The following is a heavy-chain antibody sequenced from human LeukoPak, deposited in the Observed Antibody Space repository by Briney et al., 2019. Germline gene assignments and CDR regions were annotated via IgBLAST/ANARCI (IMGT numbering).Heavy chain of an antibody. CDR3: AKDLEQSYIGWSTIYDA. Sequence: GGSLRHSCAPSGFTLSYYALSWGRQVPGPRVEWVSAFCSDASTTGYADSVKGRFTISRDNSKSTMYLQMNSLRAEDTAVYYCAKDLEQSYIGWSTIYDAWGQGSLVTVSA. CDR2: FCSDASTT. D-gene: IGHD6-19*01. CDR1: GFTLSYYA. V-gene: IGHV3-23*01. J-gene: IGHJ5*02.